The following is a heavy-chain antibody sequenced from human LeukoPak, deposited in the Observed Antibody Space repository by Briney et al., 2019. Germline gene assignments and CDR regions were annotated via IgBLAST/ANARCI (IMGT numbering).Heavy chain of an antibody. J-gene: IGHJ4*02. D-gene: IGHD6-13*01. V-gene: IGHV1-24*01. Sequence: ASVKVSCKVSGYTLTELSMHWVRQAPGIGLEWRGSCNTEDGKTNEEQKLQGIVTMTDDTTTDTAYMELSRLRSEDTVVYYCATGRKPIAAALDYWGQGTLVTVSS. CDR1: GYTLTELS. CDR2: CNTEDGKT. CDR3: ATGRKPIAAALDY.